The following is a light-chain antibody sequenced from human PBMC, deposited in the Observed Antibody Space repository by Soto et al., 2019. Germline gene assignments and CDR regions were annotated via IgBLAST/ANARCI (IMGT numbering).Light chain of an antibody. CDR3: QQLNSYVGT. CDR2: GAS. Sequence: EIVLTQSPGTLSLSPGEGATLSCRASQSVSSSYIAWYQQRPGQTPSLLIYGASTRATGIPARFSGSGSGTDFTLTISSLEPEDFATYYCQQLNSYVGTFGQGTRLEIK. J-gene: IGKJ5*01. CDR1: QSVSSSY. V-gene: IGKV3-20*01.